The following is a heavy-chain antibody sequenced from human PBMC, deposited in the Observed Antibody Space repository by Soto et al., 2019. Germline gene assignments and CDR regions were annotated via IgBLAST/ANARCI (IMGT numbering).Heavy chain of an antibody. D-gene: IGHD3-22*01. J-gene: IGHJ4*02. CDR2: ISYDGSNK. CDR3: PRYCPCDSSGYLVD. CDR1: GFTFSSYA. V-gene: IGHV3-30-3*01. Sequence: QVQLVESGGGVVQPGRSLRLSCAASGFTFSSYAMHWVRQAPGKGLEWVAVISYDGSNKYYADSVKGRFTISRDNSKNTLYLQMNSLKDEDTAVYYCPRYCPCDSSGYLVDWGQGTLVTVSS.